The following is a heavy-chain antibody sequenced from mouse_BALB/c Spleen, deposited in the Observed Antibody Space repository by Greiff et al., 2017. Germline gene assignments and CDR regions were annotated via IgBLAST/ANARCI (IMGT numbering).Heavy chain of an antibody. Sequence: EVKLVESGGGLVQPGGSLKLSCAASGFTFSSYTMSWVRQTPEKRLEWVAYISNGGGSTYYPDTVKGRFTISRDNAKNTLYLQMSSLKSEDTAMYYCARGNGNYHYAMDYWGQGTSVTVSS. V-gene: IGHV5-12-2*01. CDR3: ARGNGNYHYAMDY. D-gene: IGHD2-1*01. J-gene: IGHJ4*01. CDR2: ISNGGGST. CDR1: GFTFSSYT.